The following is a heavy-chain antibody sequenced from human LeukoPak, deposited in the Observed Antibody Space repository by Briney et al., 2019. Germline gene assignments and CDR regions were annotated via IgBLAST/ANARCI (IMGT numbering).Heavy chain of an antibody. V-gene: IGHV4-61*02. CDR2: MDTSGRT. J-gene: IGHJ4*02. CDR3: TRSRERYCTSGSCYIDLQAR. Sequence: SETLSLTCTVTGASISIGYYYWSWLRQPAGKGLEWIGRMDTSGRTEYNPSLNSRPTTSVDTSKNQFSLKLSSVTAADTAVYYCTRSRERYCTSGSCYIDLQARWGQGTLVTVSS. CDR1: GASISIGYYY. D-gene: IGHD2-2*02.